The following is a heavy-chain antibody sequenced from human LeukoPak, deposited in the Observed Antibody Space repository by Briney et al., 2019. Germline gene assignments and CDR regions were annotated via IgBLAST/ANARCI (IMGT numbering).Heavy chain of an antibody. CDR2: TKQDGSEK. V-gene: IGHV3-7*01. J-gene: IGHJ4*02. Sequence: GSLRLSCAASGFTFSSYWMSWVRQAPGKGLEWVANTKQDGSEKYYVDSVKGRFTISRDNAKNSLYLQMNSLRAEDTAVYYCARDLLEWLHYFDYWGQGTLVTVSS. CDR1: GFTFSSYW. D-gene: IGHD3-3*01. CDR3: ARDLLEWLHYFDY.